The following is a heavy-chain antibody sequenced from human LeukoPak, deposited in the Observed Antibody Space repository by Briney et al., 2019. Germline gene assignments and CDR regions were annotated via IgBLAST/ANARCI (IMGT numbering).Heavy chain of an antibody. CDR3: AREHSRSSGRAQFDP. CDR2: NSAYNGNT. V-gene: IGHV1-18*01. CDR1: GYTFTSYG. D-gene: IGHD6-13*01. J-gene: IGHJ5*02. Sequence: ASVKVSCKASGYTFTSYGISWVRQAPGQGLEWMGWNSAYNGNTNYAQKLQGRVTMTTDTSTSTAYMELRSLRSDDTAVYYCAREHSRSSGRAQFDPWGQGTLVTVSS.